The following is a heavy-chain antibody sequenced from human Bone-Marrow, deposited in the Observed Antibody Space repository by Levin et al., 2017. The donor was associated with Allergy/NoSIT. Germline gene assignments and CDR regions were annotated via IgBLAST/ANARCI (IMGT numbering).Heavy chain of an antibody. CDR1: GFTFSSYG. V-gene: IGHV3-30*18. CDR3: AKDRSAIAAAGIPGY. J-gene: IGHJ4*02. Sequence: GGSLRLSCAASGFTFSSYGMHWVRQAPGKGLEWVAVISYDGSNKYYADSVKGRFTISRDNSKNTLYLQMNSLRAEDTAVYYCAKDRSAIAAAGIPGYWGQGTLVTVSS. D-gene: IGHD6-13*01. CDR2: ISYDGSNK.